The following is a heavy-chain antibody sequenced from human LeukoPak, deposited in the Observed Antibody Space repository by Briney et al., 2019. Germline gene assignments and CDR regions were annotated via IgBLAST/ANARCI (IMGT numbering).Heavy chain of an antibody. V-gene: IGHV3-48*03. J-gene: IGHJ6*02. CDR2: IRSSGSPI. Sequence: GGSLRLSCAASGLTFSSHEMTSVPQTPGKGLGRVSSIRSSGSPISYADSVKRRFTSSRDKAKNSLYLQTNGLRAEDTAVYYCARCGRRGGSGWYIYYYGMDVWGQGTTVTVSS. CDR1: GLTFSSHE. D-gene: IGHD6-19*01. CDR3: ARCGRRGGSGWYIYYYGMDV.